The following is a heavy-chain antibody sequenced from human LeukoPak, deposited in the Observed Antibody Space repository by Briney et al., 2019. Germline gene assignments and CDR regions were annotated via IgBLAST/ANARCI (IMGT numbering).Heavy chain of an antibody. V-gene: IGHV3-74*01. D-gene: IGHD3-22*01. CDR2: INSDGSSR. J-gene: IGHJ3*02. Sequence: GGSLRLSCAASGFIFSSYWMHWVRQAPGQGLVWVSRINSDGSSRSYADSVKGRYTISRDNAKNTLYLQMHSLRADDTAVYYCARDPDYYNTPAASDIWGQGTMVTVSS. CDR3: ARDPDYYNTPAASDI. CDR1: GFIFSSYW.